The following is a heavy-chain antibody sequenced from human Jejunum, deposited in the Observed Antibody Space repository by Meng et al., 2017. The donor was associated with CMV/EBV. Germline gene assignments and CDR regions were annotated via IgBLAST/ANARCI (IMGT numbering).Heavy chain of an antibody. CDR2: INSDASST. CDR1: FTFGNYG. J-gene: IGHJ4*02. Sequence: FTFGNYGMHLVPPAPGKGLGWVSRINSDASSTSYAVSVKGRFTISRDSSQTTVYLQMNSLRAEDTAVYFCGKRRHNVGFLQYCLDYWGQGTLVTVSS. V-gene: IGHV3-74*01. D-gene: IGHD4-11*01. CDR3: GKRRHNVGFLQYCLDY.